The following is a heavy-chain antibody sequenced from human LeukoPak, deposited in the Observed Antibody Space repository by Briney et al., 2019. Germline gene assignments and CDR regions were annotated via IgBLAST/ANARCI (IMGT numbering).Heavy chain of an antibody. D-gene: IGHD2-2*01. CDR2: ISGSGGST. J-gene: IGHJ4*02. Sequence: PGGSLRLSCAASGFTFSSYAMSWVRQAPGKGLEWVSAISGSGGSTYYADSVKGRFTISRDNSKKSLYLQMNSLRAEDTAMYYCARGFCTSTSRYGSYWGQGTLVTVSS. V-gene: IGHV3-23*01. CDR1: GFTFSSYA. CDR3: ARGFCTSTSRYGSY.